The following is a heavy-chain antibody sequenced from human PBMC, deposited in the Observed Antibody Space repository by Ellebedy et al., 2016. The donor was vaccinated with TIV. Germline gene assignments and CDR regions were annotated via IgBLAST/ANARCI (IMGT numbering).Heavy chain of an antibody. CDR1: GYTFTSYY. D-gene: IGHD2-15*01. J-gene: IGHJ4*02. V-gene: IGHV1-46*01. Sequence: AASVKVSCKASGYTFTSYYIHWVRQAPGQGLEWMGVINPSGAYTTYAQRFQGRISMTRDTSTSTVYMVLSSLRSEDTAVYYCARVGDGSDYWGQGTLVTVSS. CDR3: ARVGDGSDY. CDR2: INPSGAYT.